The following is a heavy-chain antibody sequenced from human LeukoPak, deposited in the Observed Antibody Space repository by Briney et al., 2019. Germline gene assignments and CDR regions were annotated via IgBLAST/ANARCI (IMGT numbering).Heavy chain of an antibody. Sequence: ASVKVSCKASGYTFTGYYMHWVRQAPGQGLEWMGWINPNSGGTNYAQKFQGRVTMTRDTSISTAYMELSRLRSDDTAVYYCAREPDLSSGWGTLDYWGQGTLVTVSS. V-gene: IGHV1-2*02. J-gene: IGHJ4*02. CDR1: GYTFTGYY. CDR3: AREPDLSSGWGTLDY. CDR2: INPNSGGT. D-gene: IGHD6-19*01.